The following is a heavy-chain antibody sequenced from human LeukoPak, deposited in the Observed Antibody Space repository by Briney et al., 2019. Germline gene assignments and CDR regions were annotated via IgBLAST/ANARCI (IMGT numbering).Heavy chain of an antibody. CDR2: IYHSGST. D-gene: IGHD1-26*01. J-gene: IGHJ5*02. V-gene: IGHV4-38-2*02. Sequence: PSETLSLTCTVSGYSISSGYYWGWIRQPPGKGLEWIGSIYHSGSTYYNPSLKSRVTISVDASKNQFSLKLSSVTAADTAVYYCARDPSGSYWFDPWGQGTLVTVSS. CDR3: ARDPSGSYWFDP. CDR1: GYSISSGYY.